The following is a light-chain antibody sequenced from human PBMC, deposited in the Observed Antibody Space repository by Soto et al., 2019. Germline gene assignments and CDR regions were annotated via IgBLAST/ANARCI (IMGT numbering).Light chain of an antibody. J-gene: IGKJ5*01. Sequence: EVVLTQSPVTLSLSPGERATLSCRASQSFRGLLAWYQQKSGQAPRLLIYDAYNRATGIPPRFSGSGSGTDFTLTISSLEPEDSAVYYCQQRHMWPITFGQGTRREIK. V-gene: IGKV3-11*01. CDR1: QSFRGL. CDR2: DAY. CDR3: QQRHMWPIT.